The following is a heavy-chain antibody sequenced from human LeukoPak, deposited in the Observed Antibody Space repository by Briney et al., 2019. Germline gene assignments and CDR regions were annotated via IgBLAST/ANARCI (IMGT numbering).Heavy chain of an antibody. CDR3: AKEGGLGHCSETSCALSH. CDR1: GFTVRTNY. V-gene: IGHV3-66*02. CDR2: IYNENSSGGRT. D-gene: IGHD2-15*01. Sequence: GGSLRLSCAASGFTVRTNYMSWVRQAPGRGLEWVSVIYNENSSGGRTYYADSVKGRFTISRDNSENTLYLQMNSLRPEDTAVYFCAKEGGLGHCSETSCALSHWGQGALVTVSS. J-gene: IGHJ4*02.